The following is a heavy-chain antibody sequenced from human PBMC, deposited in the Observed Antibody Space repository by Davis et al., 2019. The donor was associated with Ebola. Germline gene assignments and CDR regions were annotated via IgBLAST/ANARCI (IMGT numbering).Heavy chain of an antibody. CDR2: ISYDGSNK. Sequence: GESLKISCAASGFTFSSYSMNWVRQAPGKGLEWVAVISYDGSNKYYADSVKGRFTISRDNSKNTLYLQMNSLRAEDTAVYYCAREIHSSPSSMDVWGQGTTVTVSS. V-gene: IGHV3-30*19. D-gene: IGHD3-22*01. CDR3: AREIHSSPSSMDV. CDR1: GFTFSSYS. J-gene: IGHJ6*02.